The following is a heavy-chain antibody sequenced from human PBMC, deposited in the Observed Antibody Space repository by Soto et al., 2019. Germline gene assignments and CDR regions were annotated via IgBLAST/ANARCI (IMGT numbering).Heavy chain of an antibody. CDR2: IVVGSGNT. J-gene: IGHJ4*02. D-gene: IGHD1-1*01. CDR1: GFTFTSSA. CDR3: AEGTTGTTGWFDY. V-gene: IGHV1-58*01. Sequence: QMQLVQSGPEVKKPGTSVKVSCKASGFTFTSSAVQWVRQARGQRLEWIGWIVVGSGNTNYAQKFQERVTIIKDMSTSAACMGLGSMRSEDRGVYYCAEGTTGTTGWFDYWGQGTLVTVSS.